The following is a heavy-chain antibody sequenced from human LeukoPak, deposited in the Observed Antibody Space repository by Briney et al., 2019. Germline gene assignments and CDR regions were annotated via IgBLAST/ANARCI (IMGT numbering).Heavy chain of an antibody. J-gene: IGHJ6*03. CDR3: ARLRGYCSNGVCFNYYMDV. V-gene: IGHV4-39*01. CDR2: IYYSGST. CDR1: GCSISSSGYC. D-gene: IGHD2-8*01. Sequence: SETLSLTCTASGCSISSSGYCWAWIRQPPGKGLEWIGSIYYSGSTYYNPSLKSRVTTSVDTSKNQFSLKLSSVTAADTAVHYCARLRGYCSNGVCFNYYMDVWGKGTTVTVSS.